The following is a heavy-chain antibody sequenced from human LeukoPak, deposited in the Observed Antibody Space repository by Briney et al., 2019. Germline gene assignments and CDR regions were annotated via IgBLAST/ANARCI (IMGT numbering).Heavy chain of an antibody. J-gene: IGHJ5*02. CDR2: IYDSGNT. CDR1: GGSISSSYYY. V-gene: IGHV4-39*07. CDR3: ARDSRGYSYGYSWFDP. Sequence: SETLSLTCTVSGGSISSSYYYWTWLRQPPGEGLGWIGTIYDSGNTNYNPSLKSRVTISVDTSKNQFSLRLSSVTAADTAIYYCARDSRGYSYGYSWFDPWGRGTLVTVSS. D-gene: IGHD5-18*01.